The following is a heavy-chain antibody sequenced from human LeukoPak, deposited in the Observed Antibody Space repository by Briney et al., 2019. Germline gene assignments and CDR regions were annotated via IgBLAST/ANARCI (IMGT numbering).Heavy chain of an antibody. Sequence: SGPTLVNPTQTLTLTCTFSVFSLSTSAMCVSWIRQPPGKALEWLARIDWDDAKYYSTSLKTRLTISKDTSKNQVVLTMTNMDPVDTGTYYCARTTGYSSTWYVDNWGQGTLVTVSS. D-gene: IGHD6-13*01. CDR2: IDWDDAK. CDR1: VFSLSTSAMC. J-gene: IGHJ4*02. V-gene: IGHV2-70*11. CDR3: ARTTGYSSTWYVDN.